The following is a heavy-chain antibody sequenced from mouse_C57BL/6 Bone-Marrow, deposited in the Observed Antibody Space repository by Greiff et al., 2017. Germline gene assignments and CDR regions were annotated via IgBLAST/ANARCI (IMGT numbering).Heavy chain of an antibody. CDR2: IHPSDSGT. CDR1: DYTFPSYW. Sequence: VQLQQSGAALVKPGASVKVSCKASDYTFPSYWMPWVQQRPGQSLEWIGRIHPSDSGTNYTQKFKGKAILTVDKSSSTAYRQLSSLTCEDAAVEYCAIKGDYWGQGTLVTVSS. CDR3: AIKGDY. V-gene: IGHV1-74*01. J-gene: IGHJ4*01.